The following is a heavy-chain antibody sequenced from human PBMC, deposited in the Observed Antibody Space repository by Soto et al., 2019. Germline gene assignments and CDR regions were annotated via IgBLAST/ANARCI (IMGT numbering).Heavy chain of an antibody. CDR3: ERDDFGLQAYY. CDR2: TDSDGTFT. D-gene: IGHD3-3*01. CDR1: GFTFSTYW. V-gene: IGHV3-74*01. J-gene: IGHJ4*02. Sequence: QPGGSLRLSCVASGFTFSTYWMHWVRQTPGEGLVWVSHTDSDGTFTTYADSVKGRFTISRDNAKSTLYLQMNSLRAEDTGVYYYERDDFGLQAYYWGLGTLVTVSS.